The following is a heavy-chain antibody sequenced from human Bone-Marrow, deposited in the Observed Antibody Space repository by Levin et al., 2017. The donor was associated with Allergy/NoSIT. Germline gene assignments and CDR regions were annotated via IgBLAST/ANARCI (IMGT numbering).Heavy chain of an antibody. V-gene: IGHV4-59*01. J-gene: IGHJ6*02. CDR3: ARDRVTAADGTYYFYGMDG. CDR2: ISYSGNS. D-gene: IGHD6-13*01. Sequence: SETLSLTCTVSGDSISSYFWSWIRQPPGKGLEWIGYISYSGNSKYNPSLKSRVTISVDTSKNQFSLKLRSVTAADTAMYYCARDRVTAADGTYYFYGMDGWGQGTTVTVSS. CDR1: GDSISSYF.